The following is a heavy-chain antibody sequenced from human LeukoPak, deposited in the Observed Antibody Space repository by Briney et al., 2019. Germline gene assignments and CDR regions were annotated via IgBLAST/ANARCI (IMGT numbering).Heavy chain of an antibody. V-gene: IGHV1-69*13. Sequence: GASVKVSCKASGGTFSSYAISWVRQAPGQGLEWMGGIIPIFGTANYAQKFQGRVTITADESTSTAYMELSSLRPEDTAVYYCARDRGGQMATIGRNAFDIWGQGTMVTVSS. CDR1: GGTFSSYA. CDR3: ARDRGGQMATIGRNAFDI. J-gene: IGHJ3*02. CDR2: IIPIFGTA. D-gene: IGHD5-24*01.